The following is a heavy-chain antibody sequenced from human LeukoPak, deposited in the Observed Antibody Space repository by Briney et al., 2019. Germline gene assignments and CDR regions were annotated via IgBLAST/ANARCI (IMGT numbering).Heavy chain of an antibody. V-gene: IGHV3-23*01. Sequence: GGSLRLSCAASGVTLSSYAMSWARQAPGKGLEWVSGISSSGSGGNTYYADSVKGRFTISRDNSKNTLHLQMNSLRAEDTAVYYCATFLAIVTARDSLYFQHWGQGTLVTVSS. J-gene: IGHJ1*01. CDR3: ATFLAIVTARDSLYFQH. CDR2: ISSSGSGGNT. CDR1: GVTLSSYA. D-gene: IGHD3-3*02.